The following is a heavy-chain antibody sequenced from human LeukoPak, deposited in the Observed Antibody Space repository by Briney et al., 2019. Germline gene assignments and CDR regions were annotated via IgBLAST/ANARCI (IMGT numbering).Heavy chain of an antibody. CDR3: ASRGYDSSGLDY. CDR1: GFTFTSSA. CDR2: IVVGSGNT. Sequence: ASVKVSCKASGFTFTSSAVQWVRQARGQRLEWIGWIVVGSGNTNYAQKFQERVTITRDMSTSTAYMELSRLRSDDTAVYYCASRGYDSSGLDYWGQGTLVTVSS. V-gene: IGHV1-58*01. J-gene: IGHJ4*02. D-gene: IGHD3-22*01.